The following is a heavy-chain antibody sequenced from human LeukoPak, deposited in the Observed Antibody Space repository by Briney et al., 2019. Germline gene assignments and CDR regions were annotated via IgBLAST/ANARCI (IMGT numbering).Heavy chain of an antibody. CDR3: AREVVTAGPTRWYFEL. CDR1: GFTVSSNY. CDR2: FYSGGST. D-gene: IGHD2-21*02. J-gene: IGHJ2*01. V-gene: IGHV3-53*01. Sequence: PGGSLRLSCVVSGFTVSSNYMSWVRQAPGKGLEWVSVFYSGGSTYYADSVKGRFTISRDNSKNTLYLQMNSLRAEDTAVYYCAREVVTAGPTRWYFELWGRGTLVTVSS.